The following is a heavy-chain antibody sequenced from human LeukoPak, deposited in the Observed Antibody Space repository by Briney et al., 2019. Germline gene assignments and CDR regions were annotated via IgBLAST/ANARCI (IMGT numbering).Heavy chain of an antibody. D-gene: IGHD6-19*01. Sequence: PGGSLRLSCAASGFTVSSNYMSWVRQAPGKGLEWVSVIYSGGSTYYADSVKGRFTISRDNSKNTLYLQMNSLRAEDTAVYYCARAKSGWYIIDYWGQGTLVTISS. CDR1: GFTVSSNY. V-gene: IGHV3-53*01. CDR2: IYSGGST. J-gene: IGHJ4*02. CDR3: ARAKSGWYIIDY.